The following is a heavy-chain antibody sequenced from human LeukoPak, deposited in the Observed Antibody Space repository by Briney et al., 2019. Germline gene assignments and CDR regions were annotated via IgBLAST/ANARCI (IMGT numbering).Heavy chain of an antibody. V-gene: IGHV3-30*04. CDR1: GCTFSSYA. CDR2: ISYDGSNK. Sequence: GGSLRLSCAASGCTFSSYAMHWVRQAPGKGLEWVAVISYDGSNKYYADSVKGRFTISRDNSKNTLYLQMNSLRAEDTAVYYCASYVDTATDYWGQGTLVTVSS. CDR3: ASYVDTATDY. D-gene: IGHD5-18*01. J-gene: IGHJ4*02.